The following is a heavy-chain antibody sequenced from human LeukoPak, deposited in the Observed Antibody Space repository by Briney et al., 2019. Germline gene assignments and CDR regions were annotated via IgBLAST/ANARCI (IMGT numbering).Heavy chain of an antibody. J-gene: IGHJ4*02. CDR3: ARSSGHPSYFDY. V-gene: IGHV4-59*08. CDR1: GGSISSYY. CDR2: FSYSGST. D-gene: IGHD3-22*01. Sequence: SETLSLTCSVSGGSISSYYWSWIRQTPGKGLEWIGYFSYSGSTTYNPSLKSRLTISVDTSKNQFSLKVNSLTAADTAVYYCARSSGHPSYFDYWGQGTLVTVSS.